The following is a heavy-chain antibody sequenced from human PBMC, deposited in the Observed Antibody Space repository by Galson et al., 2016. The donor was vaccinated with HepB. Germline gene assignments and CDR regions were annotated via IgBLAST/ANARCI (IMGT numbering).Heavy chain of an antibody. CDR1: GFAFSSHW. V-gene: IGHV3-74*01. J-gene: IGHJ5*02. D-gene: IGHD4-23*01. CDR3: GRDHSVVLTTAYNWFDP. CDR2: INSDGTIS. Sequence: SLRLSCAASGFAFSSHWMHWVRQDLGKGLVWVSRINSDGTISNYADSVKGRLTISRDNAKNTLYLQMNSLRAEDTAVYYCGRDHSVVLTTAYNWFDPWGQGTLVTVSS.